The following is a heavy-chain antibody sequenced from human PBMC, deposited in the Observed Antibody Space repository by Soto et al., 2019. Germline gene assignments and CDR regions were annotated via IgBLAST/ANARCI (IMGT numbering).Heavy chain of an antibody. CDR1: GFIFEVYD. V-gene: IGHV3-9*01. D-gene: IGHD6-6*01. Sequence: EVQLVESGGGLAQPGRSLRLSCVASGFIFEVYDMQWVRQVPGKGLEWVSSISSNSGAIKYADSVKGRFTLSRDNAKNSMYLEMNSLRVEDTAFYFCVKGTFSSSKVIFDYWGQGTLVTVSS. CDR2: ISSNSGAI. CDR3: VKGTFSSSKVIFDY. J-gene: IGHJ4*02.